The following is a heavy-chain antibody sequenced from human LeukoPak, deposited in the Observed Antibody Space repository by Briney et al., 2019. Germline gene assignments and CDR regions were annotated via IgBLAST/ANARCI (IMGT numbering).Heavy chain of an antibody. Sequence: PSETLSLTCTVSGGSISSGSYYWSWIRQPAGKGLEWIGRIYTSGSTNYNPSLKSRVTISVDTSKNQFSLKLSSVTAADTAVYYCAGSSSSALDAFDIWGQGTMVTVSS. CDR1: GGSISSGSYY. J-gene: IGHJ3*02. CDR2: IYTSGST. V-gene: IGHV4-61*02. D-gene: IGHD6-6*01. CDR3: AGSSSSALDAFDI.